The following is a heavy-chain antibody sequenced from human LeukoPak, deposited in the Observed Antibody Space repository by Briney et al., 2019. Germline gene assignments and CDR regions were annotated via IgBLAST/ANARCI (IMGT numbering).Heavy chain of an antibody. CDR3: AKDLSPGTYDY. CDR1: GFTFSSYG. D-gene: IGHD1-1*01. CDR2: ISGRGDST. J-gene: IGHJ4*02. V-gene: IGHV3-23*01. Sequence: GGTLRLSCAASGFTFSSYGMSWVRQAPGKGLEWVSTISGRGDSTHYVDSVKGRFTISRDNSKNTLYLQMNSLRAEDTAVYYCAKDLSPGTYDYWGQGTLVTVSS.